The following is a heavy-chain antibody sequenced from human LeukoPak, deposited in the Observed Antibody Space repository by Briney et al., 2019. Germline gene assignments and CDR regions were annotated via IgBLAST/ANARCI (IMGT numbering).Heavy chain of an antibody. V-gene: IGHV3-64*02. CDR2: ISSNGGIT. J-gene: IGHJ3*02. Sequence: PGGSLRLSCAASGFTFSSYPMHWVRQAPGKGLEHVSAISSNGGITYYADSVKGRFTISRDNSKNTLNLQMGSLRPEDMALYYCTKVGGLSPDAFDSWGQGTMVTVSA. CDR3: TKVGGLSPDAFDS. D-gene: IGHD3-16*02. CDR1: GFTFSSYP.